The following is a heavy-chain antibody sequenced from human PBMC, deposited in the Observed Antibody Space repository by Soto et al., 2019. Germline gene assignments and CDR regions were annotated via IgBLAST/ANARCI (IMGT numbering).Heavy chain of an antibody. D-gene: IGHD2-15*01. Sequence: GGSLILSCAVSGFTFSAYAMSWVRQAPGKGLEWVSMISGSGGNTHYADSVKGRFTISRDNSKNTLCLQINSLRAEDTAVYYCARIVVGSPDYWGQGTRVTVSS. V-gene: IGHV3-23*01. CDR2: ISGSGGNT. CDR3: ARIVVGSPDY. CDR1: GFTFSAYA. J-gene: IGHJ4*02.